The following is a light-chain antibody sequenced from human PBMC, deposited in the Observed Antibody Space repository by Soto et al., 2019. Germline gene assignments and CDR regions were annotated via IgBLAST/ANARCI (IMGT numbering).Light chain of an antibody. CDR3: QQYHNWPPLT. J-gene: IGKJ4*01. CDR2: GAS. Sequence: ETLMTQSPATLSSSPGERVTLSCRASQNINFNLAWYQQKPGQAPRVLIYGASSRASGIPDRCSGSGSGTDVILTIISLQHDDFAFFYCQQYHNWPPLTFGGGTRVEIK. V-gene: IGKV3D-15*01. CDR1: QNINFN.